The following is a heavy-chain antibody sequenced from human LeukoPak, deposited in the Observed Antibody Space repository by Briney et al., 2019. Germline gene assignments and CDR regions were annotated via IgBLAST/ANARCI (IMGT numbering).Heavy chain of an antibody. D-gene: IGHD1-1*01. Sequence: SVEVSCKASGGTFSSYAISWVRQAPGQGLEWMGGIIPIFGTANYAQKFQGRVTITTDESTSTASMELSSLRSEDTAVYYCARVYNWNPHRYYFDYWGQGTLVTVSS. CDR2: IIPIFGTA. V-gene: IGHV1-69*05. CDR1: GGTFSSYA. CDR3: ARVYNWNPHRYYFDY. J-gene: IGHJ4*02.